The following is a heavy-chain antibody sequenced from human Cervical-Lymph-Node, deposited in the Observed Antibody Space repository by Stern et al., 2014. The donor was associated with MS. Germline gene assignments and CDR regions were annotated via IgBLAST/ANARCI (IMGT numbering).Heavy chain of an antibody. CDR3: ARSGSYPPRDGMDV. Sequence: QMQLVQSGGGLVKPGGSLRLSCVVSGFNFSDYSISWIRQAPGKGLELVSFISSSGATISYADSVKGRFSISTDNTKNSLGLQMNSLRPEDTAVYYCARSGSYPPRDGMDVWGQGTTVTVS. CDR2: ISSSGATI. J-gene: IGHJ6*02. CDR1: GFNFSDYS. V-gene: IGHV3-11*01. D-gene: IGHD1-26*01.